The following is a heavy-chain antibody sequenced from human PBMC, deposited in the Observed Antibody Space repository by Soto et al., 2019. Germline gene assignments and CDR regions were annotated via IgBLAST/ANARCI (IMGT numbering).Heavy chain of an antibody. CDR3: ARRANVLRFFEWSPRGSYSYYGMYV. Sequence: SETLSLTCTVSGGSVSSGSYYWSWIRQPPGKGLEWIGYIYYSGSTNYNPSLKSRVTISVDTSKNQFSLKLSSVTAADTDVYYFARRANVLRFFEWSPRGSYSYYGMYVWGQGTTVTVSS. D-gene: IGHD3-3*01. J-gene: IGHJ6*02. V-gene: IGHV4-61*01. CDR1: GGSVSSGSYY. CDR2: IYYSGST.